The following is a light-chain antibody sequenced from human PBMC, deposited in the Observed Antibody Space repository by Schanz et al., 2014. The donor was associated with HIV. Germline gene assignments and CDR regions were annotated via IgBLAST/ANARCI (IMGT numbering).Light chain of an antibody. CDR2: DFS. J-gene: IGLJ1*01. CDR3: SSYTSSDTHV. Sequence: QSALTQPTSVSGSPGQSITISCTVASSDVGDFNFVSWYQQHPGKAPKLMIYDFSDRPSGISSRFSGSKSGNTASLTISALQAEDEADYYCSSYTSSDTHVFGTGTKVTVL. CDR1: SSDVGDFNF. V-gene: IGLV2-14*03.